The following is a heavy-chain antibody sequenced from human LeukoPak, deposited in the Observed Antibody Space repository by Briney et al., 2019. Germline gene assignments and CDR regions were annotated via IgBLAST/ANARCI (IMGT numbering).Heavy chain of an antibody. D-gene: IGHD1-26*01. J-gene: IGHJ6*03. Sequence: GESLKISCKGSGYSFTSYWIGWVRQMPGKGLEWMGIIYPGDSDTRYSPSFQGQVTISADKSISTAYLQWSSLKASDTAMYYCARTLEGARYYYYYYMDVWGKGTTVTVSS. CDR1: GYSFTSYW. CDR3: ARTLEGARYYYYYYMDV. CDR2: IYPGDSDT. V-gene: IGHV5-51*01.